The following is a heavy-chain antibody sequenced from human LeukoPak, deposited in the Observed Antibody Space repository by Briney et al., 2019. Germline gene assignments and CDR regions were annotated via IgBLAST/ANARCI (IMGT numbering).Heavy chain of an antibody. V-gene: IGHV3-48*01. J-gene: IGHJ3*02. D-gene: IGHD2-2*01. CDR2: ISSSSSTI. CDR1: GFTFSSYS. CDR3: ARGRRGPATMGYDTFDI. Sequence: PGGSLRLSCAASGFTFSSYSMNWVRQAPGKGLEWVSYISSSSSTIYYADSVKGRFTISRDNSKNTLFLQMISLRAEDTAVYYCARGRRGPATMGYDTFDIWGQGTMVTVSS.